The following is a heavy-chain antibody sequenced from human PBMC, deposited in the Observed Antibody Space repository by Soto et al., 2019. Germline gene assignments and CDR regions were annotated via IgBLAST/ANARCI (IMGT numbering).Heavy chain of an antibody. J-gene: IGHJ3*02. V-gene: IGHV4-30-4*01. Sequence: SETLSLTCTVSGGSISSGDYYWSWIRQPPGKGLEWIGYIYYSGSTYYNPSLKSRVTISVDTSKNQFSLKLSSVTAADTAVYYCARRKVGATAWVTFDIWGQGTMVTV. CDR2: IYYSGST. D-gene: IGHD1-26*01. CDR1: GGSISSGDYY. CDR3: ARRKVGATAWVTFDI.